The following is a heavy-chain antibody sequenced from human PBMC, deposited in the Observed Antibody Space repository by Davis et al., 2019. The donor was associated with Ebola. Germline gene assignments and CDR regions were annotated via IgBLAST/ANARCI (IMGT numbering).Heavy chain of an antibody. CDR3: AAEGDTGAYED. CDR2: IFYTGST. Sequence: SETLSLTCSVSGASVRSDSYYWTWIRRPPGQGLEWLGYIFYTGSTNYNSSLKSRLTISRDTSTNQFSLKLTSMTAADTAVYYCAAEGDTGAYEDWGQGSLVTVSS. CDR1: GASVRSDSYY. D-gene: IGHD7-27*01. V-gene: IGHV4-61*01. J-gene: IGHJ4*02.